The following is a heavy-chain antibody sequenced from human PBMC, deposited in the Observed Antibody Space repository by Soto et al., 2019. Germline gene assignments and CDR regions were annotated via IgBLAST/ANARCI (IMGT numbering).Heavy chain of an antibody. Sequence: TLSLTCTVSGGSISSGNFYWNWIRQPPGKGLEWIGYIYYSGSTFYNPSLKSRITISVDTSRNQFSLKLSSVTAADTAVYYCARFVRWRQSNPPGIFDYWGQGTLVTVSS. V-gene: IGHV4-30-4*01. CDR2: IYYSGST. CDR3: ARFVRWRQSNPPGIFDY. CDR1: GGSISSGNFY. J-gene: IGHJ4*02. D-gene: IGHD2-15*01.